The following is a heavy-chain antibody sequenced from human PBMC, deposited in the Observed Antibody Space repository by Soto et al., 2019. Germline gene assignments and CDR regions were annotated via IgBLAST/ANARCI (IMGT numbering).Heavy chain of an antibody. J-gene: IGHJ4*02. CDR2: ISSSDTYI. CDR3: ARGEYR. D-gene: IGHD5-12*01. Sequence: GGSLRLSCAASGFTFSSYTMNWVRQAPGKGLEWVSSISSSDTYIYYADSVKSRFTISRDNAKNSLYLQMNSLRAEDTAVYYCARGEYRWGQGTLVTVSS. V-gene: IGHV3-21*01. CDR1: GFTFSSYT.